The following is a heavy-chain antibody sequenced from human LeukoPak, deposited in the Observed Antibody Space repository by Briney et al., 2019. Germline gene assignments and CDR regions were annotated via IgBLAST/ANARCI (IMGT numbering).Heavy chain of an antibody. Sequence: GASVKVSCKASGYTFTSYDINWVRQATGQGLEWMGWMNPNSGNTGYAQKFQGRVTMTRNTSISTAYMELSSLRSEDTAVYYCGLFWFGVGTSEYWGRGTLVTVSS. D-gene: IGHD3-16*01. CDR3: GLFWFGVGTSEY. V-gene: IGHV1-8*01. J-gene: IGHJ4*02. CDR2: MNPNSGNT. CDR1: GYTFTSYD.